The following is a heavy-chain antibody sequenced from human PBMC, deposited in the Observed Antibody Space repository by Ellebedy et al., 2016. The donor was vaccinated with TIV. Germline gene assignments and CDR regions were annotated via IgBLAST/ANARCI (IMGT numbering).Heavy chain of an antibody. V-gene: IGHV1-46*01. CDR2: INPSGGST. Sequence: ASVKVSCKASGYTFTSYYMHWVRQAPGQGLEWMGIINPSGGSTNYAEKFQGRVTMTSDTSTSTVYMELSSLRSEDTAVYYCATHGRGMDVWGQGTTVTVSS. D-gene: IGHD2-15*01. CDR1: GYTFTSYY. J-gene: IGHJ6*02. CDR3: ATHGRGMDV.